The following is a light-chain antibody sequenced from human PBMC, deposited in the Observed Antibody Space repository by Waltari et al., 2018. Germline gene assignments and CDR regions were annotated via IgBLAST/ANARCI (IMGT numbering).Light chain of an antibody. CDR2: GAS. V-gene: IGKV3-20*01. J-gene: IGKJ1*01. Sequence: EIVLTQSPGTLSLSPGERATLSCWASQSVSRALVWYQQKPGQAPRLLIYGASTRAPGIPDRFRGSGSGTDFSLTINRLEPEDFAVYYCQHYVRLPATFGQGTKVEI. CDR1: QSVSRA. CDR3: QHYVRLPAT.